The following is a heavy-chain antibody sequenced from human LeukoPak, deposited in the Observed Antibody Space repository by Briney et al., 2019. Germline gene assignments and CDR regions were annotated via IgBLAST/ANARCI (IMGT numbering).Heavy chain of an antibody. D-gene: IGHD4-17*01. J-gene: IGHJ4*02. CDR3: AKEDGDDTDY. V-gene: IGHV3-30*18. CDR2: ISYDGSNK. Sequence: GRSLRLSCAASGFTFSSYGMHWVRQAPGKGLEWVAVISYDGSNKYYADSVKGRFTISRDNSKNMLYLQMNCLRAEDTAVYYCAKEDGDDTDYWGQGTLVTVSS. CDR1: GFTFSSYG.